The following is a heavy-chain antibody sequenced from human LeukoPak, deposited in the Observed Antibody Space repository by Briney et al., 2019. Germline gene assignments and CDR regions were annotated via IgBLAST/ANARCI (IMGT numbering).Heavy chain of an antibody. J-gene: IGHJ4*02. V-gene: IGHV3-21*01. Sequence: GGSLRLSCAASGFTFSSYWMSWVRQAPGKGLEWVSSISSSSSYIYYADSVKGRFTISRDNAKNSLYLQMNSLRAEDTAVYYCAREDRGSYYFDYWGQGTLVTVSS. CDR2: ISSSSSYI. CDR3: AREDRGSYYFDY. CDR1: GFTFSSYW. D-gene: IGHD2-15*01.